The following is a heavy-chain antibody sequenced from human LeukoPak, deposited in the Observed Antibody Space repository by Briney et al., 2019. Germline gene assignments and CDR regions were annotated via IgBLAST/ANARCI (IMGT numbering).Heavy chain of an antibody. CDR2: IKQDGSEK. J-gene: IGHJ5*02. V-gene: IGHV3-7*01. D-gene: IGHD2-15*01. Sequence: GGSLRLSCVASGFTFSSYAMTWVRQAPGKGLEWVANIKQDGSEKYYVDSVNGRFTISRDNAKNSLYLQMNSLRAEDTAVYCCARDLIVVVAATSYNWFDPWGQGTLVTVSS. CDR3: ARDLIVVVAATSYNWFDP. CDR1: GFTFSSYA.